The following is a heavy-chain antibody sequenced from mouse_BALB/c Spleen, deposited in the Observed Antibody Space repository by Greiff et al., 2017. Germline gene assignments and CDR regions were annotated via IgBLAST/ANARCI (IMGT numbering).Heavy chain of an antibody. Sequence: EVQRVESGGGLVQPGGSRKLSCAASGFTFSSFGMHWVRQAPEKGLEWVAYISSGSSTIYYADTVKGRFTISRDNPKNTLFLQMTSLRSEDTAMYYCARSSSYFDYWGQGTTLTVSS. J-gene: IGHJ2*01. CDR2: ISSGSSTI. CDR1: GFTFSSFG. CDR3: ARSSSYFDY. V-gene: IGHV5-17*02. D-gene: IGHD1-1*01.